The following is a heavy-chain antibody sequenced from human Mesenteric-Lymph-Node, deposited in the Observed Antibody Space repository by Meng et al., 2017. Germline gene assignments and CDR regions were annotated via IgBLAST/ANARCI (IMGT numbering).Heavy chain of an antibody. J-gene: IGHJ4*02. CDR1: GGSISSYY. CDR3: ARVEYYDYVWGSFPATNYFDY. CDR2: IYTSGST. Sequence: SETLSLTCTVSGGSISSYYWSWIRQPAGKGLEWIGRIYTSGSTNYNPSLKSRVTMSVDTSKNQFSLKLSSVTAADTAVYYCARVEYYDYVWGSFPATNYFDYWGQGTLVTVSS. D-gene: IGHD3-16*01. V-gene: IGHV4-4*07.